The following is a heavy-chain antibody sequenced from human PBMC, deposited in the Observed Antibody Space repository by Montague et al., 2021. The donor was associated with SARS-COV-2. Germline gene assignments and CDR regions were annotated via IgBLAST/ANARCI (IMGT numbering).Heavy chain of an antibody. D-gene: IGHD2/OR15-2a*01. CDR3: ASDDFRWDFDC. J-gene: IGHJ4*02. Sequence: TLSLTCTVSGDSITSDVSYWSWIRQPAGKGLEWIGRIYTTGSTNHNLSLQSRLTISLDTSKNQFSLKLGSVTAADTAVYYCASDDFRWDFDCWGQGTLVTVSS. CDR2: IYTTGST. V-gene: IGHV4-61*02. CDR1: GDSITSDVSY.